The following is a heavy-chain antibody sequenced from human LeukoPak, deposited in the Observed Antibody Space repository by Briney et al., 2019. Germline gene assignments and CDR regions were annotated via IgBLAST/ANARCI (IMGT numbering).Heavy chain of an antibody. D-gene: IGHD1-1*01. CDR3: ARSPDNPYVERLNYYFDY. J-gene: IGHJ4*02. CDR1: GGSISSYY. V-gene: IGHV4-59*08. Sequence: PSETLSLTCAVYGGSISSYYWSWIRQPPGKGLEWIGYIYYSGSTNYNPSLKSRVTISVDTSKNQFSLKLSSVTAADTAVYYCARSPDNPYVERLNYYFDYWGQGTLVTVPS. CDR2: IYYSGST.